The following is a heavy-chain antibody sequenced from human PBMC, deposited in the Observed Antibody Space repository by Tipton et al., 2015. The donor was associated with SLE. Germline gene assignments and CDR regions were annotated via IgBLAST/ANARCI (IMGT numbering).Heavy chain of an antibody. CDR2: ISYTETT. J-gene: IGHJ6*02. D-gene: IGHD4-11*01. Sequence: TLSLTCTVSGGSISGYHWSWLRQPPGKGLEWIGYISYTETTKYNPSLESRVIISVDTSKNQFSLRLSSLTAADTAVYYCARGPDYSNYYFYRMDVWGQGTTVTVSS. V-gene: IGHV4-59*12. CDR1: GGSISGYH. CDR3: ARGPDYSNYYFYRMDV.